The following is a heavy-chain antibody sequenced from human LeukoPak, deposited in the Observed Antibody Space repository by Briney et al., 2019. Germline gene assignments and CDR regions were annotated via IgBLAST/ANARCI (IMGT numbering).Heavy chain of an antibody. V-gene: IGHV3-74*01. CDR2: INSDGSST. J-gene: IGHJ4*02. CDR1: GFTFSSYW. CDR3: ARVGGSYGPFDY. Sequence: GGSLRLSCAASGFTFSSYWMHWVRQAPGKGLVWVSRINSDGSSTSYADSVKGRFTISRDNAKNTLYLQMDSLRAEDTAVYYCARVGGSYGPFDYWGQGTLVTVSS. D-gene: IGHD3-16*01.